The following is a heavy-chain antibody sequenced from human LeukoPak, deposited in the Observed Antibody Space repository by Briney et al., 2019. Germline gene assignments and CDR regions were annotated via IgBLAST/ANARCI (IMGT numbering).Heavy chain of an antibody. V-gene: IGHV1-46*01. D-gene: IGHD6-13*01. Sequence: ASVKVSCKASGYTFTSYYMHWVRQAPGQGLEWMGIINPSGGSTSYAQKFQGRVTMTRDTSTSTVYMELSSLRSEDTAVYYCARGGRQQPVRDWFDPWGQGTLVTVSS. CDR2: INPSGGST. J-gene: IGHJ5*02. CDR1: GYTFTSYY. CDR3: ARGGRQQPVRDWFDP.